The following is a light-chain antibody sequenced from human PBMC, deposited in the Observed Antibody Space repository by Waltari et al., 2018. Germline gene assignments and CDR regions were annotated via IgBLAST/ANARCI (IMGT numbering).Light chain of an antibody. J-gene: IGLJ2*01. Sequence: QAVVTQEPSFSVSPGGTVTLTCGLSSGSVSTRHYPSWYQQIPGQAPRALIYTTNTRPSGVPGRFSGAILGNRAALTSTGAQADDESNYYCVLYMGNGISIFGGGTKLTVL. CDR2: TTN. CDR1: SGSVSTRHY. CDR3: VLYMGNGISI. V-gene: IGLV8-61*01.